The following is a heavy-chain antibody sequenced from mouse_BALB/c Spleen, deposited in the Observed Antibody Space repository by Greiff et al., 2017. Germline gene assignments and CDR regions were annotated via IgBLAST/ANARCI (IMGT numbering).Heavy chain of an antibody. CDR2: ISDGGSYT. Sequence: EVQLVESGGGLVKPGGSLKLSCAASGFTFSDYYMYWVRQTPEKMLEWVATISDGGSYTYYPDSVKGRFTISRDNAKNNLYLQMSSLKSEDTAMYYCARGGGLYGNSPWFAYWGQGTLVTVSA. D-gene: IGHD2-10*02. V-gene: IGHV5-4*02. CDR3: ARGGGLYGNSPWFAY. CDR1: GFTFSDYY. J-gene: IGHJ3*01.